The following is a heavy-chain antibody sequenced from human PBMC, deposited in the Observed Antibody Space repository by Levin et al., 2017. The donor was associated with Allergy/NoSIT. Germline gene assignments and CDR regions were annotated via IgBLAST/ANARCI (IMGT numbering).Heavy chain of an antibody. CDR2: IGTAGDK. V-gene: IGHV3-13*04. Sequence: SCAASGFTFSNYDMHWVRQATGERLEWVSAIGTAGDKYYSGSVKGRFTISREKAKKSLYLQMNSLRAGDTAVYYCARAASRYDILSGHFAFDIWGLGTMVTVSS. J-gene: IGHJ3*02. CDR1: GFTFSNYD. CDR3: ARAASRYDILSGHFAFDI. D-gene: IGHD3-9*01.